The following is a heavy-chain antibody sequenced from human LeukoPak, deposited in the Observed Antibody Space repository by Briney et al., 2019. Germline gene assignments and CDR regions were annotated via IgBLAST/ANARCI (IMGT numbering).Heavy chain of an antibody. V-gene: IGHV3-23*01. D-gene: IGHD4-17*01. Sequence: GGSLRLSCAASGFTFSSYAMSWVRQAPGKGLEWVSAISGSGGSTYYADSVRGRFTISRDNSKNTLYLQMNSLRAEDTAVYYCAKKPHYGDYWYYYYMDVWGKGTTVTVSS. CDR2: ISGSGGST. CDR3: AKKPHYGDYWYYYYMDV. CDR1: GFTFSSYA. J-gene: IGHJ6*03.